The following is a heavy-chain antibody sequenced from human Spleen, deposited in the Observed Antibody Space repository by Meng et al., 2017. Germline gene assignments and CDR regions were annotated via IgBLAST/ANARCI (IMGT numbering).Heavy chain of an antibody. CDR2: IYYSGST. D-gene: IGHD3-3*01. J-gene: IGHJ6*02. CDR1: GYSITGSYY. V-gene: IGHV4-59*01. CDR3: ARVFAERITIVTTTYYGMDV. Sequence: SDTLSLTCAVSGYSITGSYYWSWIRQPPGKGLEWIGYIYYSGSTNYNPTLKSRFTISVDTSKNQCSLKLSFVTAADTTLYYCARVFAERITIVTTTYYGMDVWGQGTTVTVSS.